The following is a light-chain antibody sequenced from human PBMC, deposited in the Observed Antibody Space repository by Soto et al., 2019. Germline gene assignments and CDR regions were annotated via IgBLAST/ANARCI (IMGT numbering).Light chain of an antibody. CDR3: QQLNIYPLT. CDR1: QGISSY. V-gene: IGKV1-9*01. J-gene: IGKJ4*01. Sequence: DIQLTQSPTFLSASVGDRVTITCRASQGISSYLAWYQQKPGKAPKLLIYGALQSGVPSRFSGSGSGTEFTLTISSLQPEDFATYYCQQLNIYPLTFGGGTKVEIK. CDR2: G.